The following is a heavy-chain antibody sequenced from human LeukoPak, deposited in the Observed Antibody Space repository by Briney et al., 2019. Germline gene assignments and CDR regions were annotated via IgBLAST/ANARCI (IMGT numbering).Heavy chain of an antibody. Sequence: GRSLRLSCAASGFTFSGYGMHWVRQAPGKGLEWVAVISYDGSNKYYADSVKGRFTISRDNSKNTLYLQMNSLRAEDTAVYYCAKDRYSSSWYFDYWGQGTLVTVSS. CDR3: AKDRYSSSWYFDY. CDR1: GFTFSGYG. V-gene: IGHV3-30*18. CDR2: ISYDGSNK. J-gene: IGHJ4*02. D-gene: IGHD6-13*01.